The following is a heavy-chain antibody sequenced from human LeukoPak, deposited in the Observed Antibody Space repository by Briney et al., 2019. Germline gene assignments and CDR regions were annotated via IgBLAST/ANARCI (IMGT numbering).Heavy chain of an antibody. Sequence: PGGSLRLSCVASGYPFSSYSMNWIRLAPGKGLEWVSYISVSGGVRSYADSVKGRFTISRDDARNSLYLQMNSLKDEDTAVYYCARDRGYFYDQLDYWGQGTLVTVSS. CDR2: ISVSGGVR. CDR3: ARDRGYFYDQLDY. V-gene: IGHV3-48*02. J-gene: IGHJ4*02. CDR1: GYPFSSYS. D-gene: IGHD2/OR15-2a*01.